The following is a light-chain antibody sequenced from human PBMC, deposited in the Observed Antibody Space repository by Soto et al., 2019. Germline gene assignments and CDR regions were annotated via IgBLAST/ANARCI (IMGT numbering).Light chain of an antibody. CDR1: QPVFIRY. Sequence: ETVLTQSPGTLSLSPGERATLSCRASQPVFIRYLAWYQQKPGQAPRLLIYGASTRATCIPDRFSGSGSVKDFTLTGSRLEPEDFAVYYCQQFGDSLPFGGGTKVEI. V-gene: IGKV3-20*01. CDR3: QQFGDSLP. J-gene: IGKJ4*01. CDR2: GAS.